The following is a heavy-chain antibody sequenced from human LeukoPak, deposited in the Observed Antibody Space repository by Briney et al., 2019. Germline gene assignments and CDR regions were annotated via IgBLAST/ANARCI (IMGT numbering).Heavy chain of an antibody. CDR2: IKQDGSEK. V-gene: IGHV3-7*03. Sequence: GGSLRLSCAASGFTFSSYAMSWVRQAPGKGLEWVANIKQDGSEKYYVDSVKGRFTISRDNAKNSLYLQMNSLRAEDTAVYYCAREGYYGSGSYSYYFDYWGQGTLVTVSS. J-gene: IGHJ4*02. D-gene: IGHD3-10*01. CDR1: GFTFSSYA. CDR3: AREGYYGSGSYSYYFDY.